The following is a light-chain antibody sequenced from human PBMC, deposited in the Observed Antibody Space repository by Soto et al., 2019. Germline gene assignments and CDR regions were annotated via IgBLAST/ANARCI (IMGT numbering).Light chain of an antibody. CDR2: GAS. J-gene: IGKJ1*01. Sequence: EIVLTQSPGTLSLSPGERATISCRASQSISSSYLAWYQQKPGQAPRLLIYGASSRANEIPDRFSGSGSGGDFTLTISRLDPEDFAVDYCHQCDSSPWTFGEGTKVEIK. CDR3: HQCDSSPWT. V-gene: IGKV3-20*01. CDR1: QSISSSY.